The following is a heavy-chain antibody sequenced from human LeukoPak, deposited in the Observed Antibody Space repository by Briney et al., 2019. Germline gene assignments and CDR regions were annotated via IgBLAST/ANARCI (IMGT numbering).Heavy chain of an antibody. CDR2: ISSDGSNT. CDR3: ARRYAIDV. CDR1: GFTFSDYW. Sequence: GGSLRLSCAASGFTFSDYWMHWVRHVPGKGLVWVPRISSDGSNTRYADSVKGRFTISRDNAKNTLYLQMNSLRAEDTAVYYCARRYAIDVWGQGTTVTVSS. V-gene: IGHV3-74*01. J-gene: IGHJ6*02.